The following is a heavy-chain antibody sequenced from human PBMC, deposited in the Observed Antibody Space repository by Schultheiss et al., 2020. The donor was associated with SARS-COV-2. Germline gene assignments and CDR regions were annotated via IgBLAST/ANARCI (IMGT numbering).Heavy chain of an antibody. J-gene: IGHJ2*01. CDR2: IYTSGST. CDR3: AKLKGMTTVTTYLYWYFDL. Sequence: SETLSLTCTVSGGSISSYYWSWIRQPAGKGLEWIGRIYTSGSTNYNPSLKSRVTMSVDTSKNQFSLKLSSVTAADTAVYYCAKLKGMTTVTTYLYWYFDLWGRGTLVTVSS. V-gene: IGHV4-4*07. D-gene: IGHD4-17*01. CDR1: GGSISSYY.